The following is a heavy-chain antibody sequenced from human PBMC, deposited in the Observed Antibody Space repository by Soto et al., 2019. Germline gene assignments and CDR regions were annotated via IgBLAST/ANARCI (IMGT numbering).Heavy chain of an antibody. V-gene: IGHV3-23*01. CDR1: GFTFSNYA. D-gene: IGHD2-15*01. Sequence: GGSLRLSCAAPGFTFSNYAMSWVRQAPGKGLEWVSTISGRGGNTYYADSVKGRFTISRDNSRNPLYLQMDSLSVEDSAVYSCAKAGCSGGTCYLYYFDYWGQGALVTVSS. J-gene: IGHJ4*02. CDR3: AKAGCSGGTCYLYYFDY. CDR2: ISGRGGNT.